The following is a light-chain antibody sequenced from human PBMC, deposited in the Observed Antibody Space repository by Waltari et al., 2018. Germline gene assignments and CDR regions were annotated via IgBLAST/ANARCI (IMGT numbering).Light chain of an antibody. CDR3: QQYYSNPFT. CDR1: QSVLYRSQLKNS. Sequence: DIVMTQSPDSLAVSLGDRATINCRSTQSVLYRSQLKNSLAWYQQKPGQSPKVRIYWASSRESGVPDRFSGSGSETDFTLTISSLQAEDVAVYYCQQYYSNPFTFGPGTKVEIK. V-gene: IGKV4-1*01. CDR2: WAS. J-gene: IGKJ3*01.